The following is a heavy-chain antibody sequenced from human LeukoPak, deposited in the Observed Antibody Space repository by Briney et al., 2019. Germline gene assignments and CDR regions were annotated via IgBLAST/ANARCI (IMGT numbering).Heavy chain of an antibody. CDR2: IYHSGST. Sequence: SETLSLTCTVSGGSISSGGYYWSWIRQPPGKGLEWIGYIYHSGSTYYNPSLKSRVTISVDRSKNQFSLKLSSVTAADTAVYYCARGMQRLVTPPFHWGQGTLVTVSS. D-gene: IGHD6-13*01. CDR3: ARGMQRLVTPPFH. CDR1: GGSISSGGYY. V-gene: IGHV4-30-2*01. J-gene: IGHJ4*02.